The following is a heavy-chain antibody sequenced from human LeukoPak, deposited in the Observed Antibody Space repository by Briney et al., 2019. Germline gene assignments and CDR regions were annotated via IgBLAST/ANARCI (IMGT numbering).Heavy chain of an antibody. V-gene: IGHV3-23*01. J-gene: IGHJ6*02. D-gene: IGHD2-2*01. Sequence: GASLRLSCAASGFTFSSYAMSWVRQAPGKGLEWVSAISGSGGSTYYADSVKGRSTISRDNSKNTLYLQMNSLRAEDTAVYYCAKGDCSSTSCHYYYYGMDVWGQGTTVTVSS. CDR3: AKGDCSSTSCHYYYYGMDV. CDR2: ISGSGGST. CDR1: GFTFSSYA.